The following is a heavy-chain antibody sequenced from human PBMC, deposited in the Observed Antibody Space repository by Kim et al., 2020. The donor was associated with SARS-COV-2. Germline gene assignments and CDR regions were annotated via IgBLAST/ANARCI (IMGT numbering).Heavy chain of an antibody. Sequence: GGSLRLSCTASGFTFGDYAMSWFRQAPGKGLEWVGFIRSKAYGGTTEYAASVKGRFTISRDDSKSIAYLQMNSLKTEDTAVYYCTRAGEVDTAMVLDYWGQGTLVTVSS. CDR1: GFTFGDYA. CDR3: TRAGEVDTAMVLDY. V-gene: IGHV3-49*03. D-gene: IGHD5-18*01. CDR2: IRSKAYGGTT. J-gene: IGHJ4*02.